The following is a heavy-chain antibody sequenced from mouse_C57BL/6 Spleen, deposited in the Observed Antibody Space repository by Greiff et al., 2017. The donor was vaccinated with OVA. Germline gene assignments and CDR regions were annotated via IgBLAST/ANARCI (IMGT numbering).Heavy chain of an antibody. Sequence: QLQQSGPELVKPGASVKISCKASGYAFSSSWMNWVKQRPGKGLEWIGRIFPGDGDTNYTGKFKGKATLTADKSSSTAYMQLSSLTSEDSAVYFCARNYGSSSYWYFDVWGTGTTVTVSS. J-gene: IGHJ1*03. D-gene: IGHD1-1*01. CDR3: ARNYGSSSYWYFDV. CDR2: IFPGDGDT. CDR1: GYAFSSSW. V-gene: IGHV1-82*01.